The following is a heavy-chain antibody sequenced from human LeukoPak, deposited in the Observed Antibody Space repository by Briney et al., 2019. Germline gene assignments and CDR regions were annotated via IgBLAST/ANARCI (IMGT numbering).Heavy chain of an antibody. CDR3: ASTTIVVVFVFEI. CDR2: INPNSGNT. Sequence: ASVKVSCRASGYSFTSYDMHWVRQAPGQGLEWMGWINPNSGNTDYAQKFQGRITMTRDTSIGTAYMELSSLRSDDTAVYFCASTTIVVVFVFEISGEGEMGTVSS. D-gene: IGHD3-22*01. J-gene: IGHJ3*02. V-gene: IGHV1-8*01. CDR1: GYSFTSYD.